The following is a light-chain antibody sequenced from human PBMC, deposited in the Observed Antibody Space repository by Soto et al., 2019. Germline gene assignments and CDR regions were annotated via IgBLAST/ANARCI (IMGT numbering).Light chain of an antibody. CDR3: LHYGGSPLT. CDR1: QSVSSNN. V-gene: IGKV3-20*01. J-gene: IGKJ5*01. CDR2: GAS. Sequence: EIVLTQSPGTLSLPPGERATLSCRASQSVSSNNLAWYQQRPGQAPRVVIYGASTRTTGIPDRFSGSGSGTDFTLTIGRLEPGDFAVYYCLHYGGSPLTFGQGTRLEIK.